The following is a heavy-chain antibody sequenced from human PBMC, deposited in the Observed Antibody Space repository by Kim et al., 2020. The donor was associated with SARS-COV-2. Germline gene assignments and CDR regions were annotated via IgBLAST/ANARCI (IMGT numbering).Heavy chain of an antibody. CDR2: INHSGST. V-gene: IGHV4-34*01. J-gene: IGHJ4*02. CDR1: GGSFSGYY. D-gene: IGHD4-17*01. Sequence: SETLSLTCAVYGGSFSGYYWSWIRQPPGKGLEWIGEINHSGSTNYNPSLKSRVTISVDTSKNQFSLKLSSVTAADTAVYYCARGSTTGSDYWGQGTLVTVSS. CDR3: ARGSTTGSDY.